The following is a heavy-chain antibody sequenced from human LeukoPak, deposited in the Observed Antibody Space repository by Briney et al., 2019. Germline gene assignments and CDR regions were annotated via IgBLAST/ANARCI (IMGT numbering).Heavy chain of an antibody. J-gene: IGHJ5*02. Sequence: GGSLRLSCAASGFTFSIYAMSWVRQAPGKGLEWVSAISGSGGSTYYADSVKGRFTISRDNSKNTPYLQMNSLRAEDTAVYYCAKRGEYYDFWSGYSQTDRFDPWGQGTLVTVSS. CDR3: AKRGEYYDFWSGYSQTDRFDP. V-gene: IGHV3-23*01. D-gene: IGHD3-3*01. CDR2: ISGSGGST. CDR1: GFTFSIYA.